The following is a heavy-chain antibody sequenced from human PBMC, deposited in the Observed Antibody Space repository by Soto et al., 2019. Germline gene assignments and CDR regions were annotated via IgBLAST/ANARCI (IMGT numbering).Heavy chain of an antibody. CDR2: IIPIFGTA. J-gene: IGHJ6*02. Sequence: VKVSCKASGGTFSSYAIDWVRQAPGQGLEWMGGIIPIFGTANYAQKFQGRVTITADKSTSTAYMELSSLRSEDTAVYYCARVDLYDFWSGFASGYYYGMDVWGQGTTVTVS. D-gene: IGHD3-3*01. CDR3: ARVDLYDFWSGFASGYYYGMDV. V-gene: IGHV1-69*06. CDR1: GGTFSSYA.